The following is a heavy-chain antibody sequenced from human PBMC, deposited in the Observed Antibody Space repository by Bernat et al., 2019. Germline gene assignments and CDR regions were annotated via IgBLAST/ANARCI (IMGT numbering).Heavy chain of an antibody. V-gene: IGHV3-33*01. CDR1: GFTFSSYG. J-gene: IGHJ4*02. CDR2: IWYDGSNK. Sequence: QVQLVESGGGVVQPGRSLRLSCAASGFTFSSYGMHWVRQAPGKGLEWVAVIWYDGSNKYYADSVKGRFTISRDNSKNTLYLQMNSLRAEDTAVYYCARSGAAAGTGWVDYWGQGTLVTVSS. D-gene: IGHD6-13*01. CDR3: ARSGAAAGTGWVDY.